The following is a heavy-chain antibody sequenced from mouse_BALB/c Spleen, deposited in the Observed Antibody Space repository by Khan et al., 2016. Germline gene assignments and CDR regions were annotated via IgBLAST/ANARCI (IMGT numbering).Heavy chain of an antibody. CDR2: INTYTGEP. V-gene: IGHV9-3-1*01. Sequence: QIQLVQSGPELKKPGETVKISCKASGYTFTNYGMNWVKQAPGKGLKWMGWINTYTGEPTYADDFKGRFAFSLETSASTAYLQINNLKNEDTATXICARSFIATAKGWYFDVWGAGTTVTVSS. CDR3: ARSFIATAKGWYFDV. J-gene: IGHJ1*01. CDR1: GYTFTNYG. D-gene: IGHD1-2*01.